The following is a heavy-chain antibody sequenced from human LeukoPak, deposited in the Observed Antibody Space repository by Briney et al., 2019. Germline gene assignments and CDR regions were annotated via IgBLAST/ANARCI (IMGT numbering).Heavy chain of an antibody. CDR3: AKGGYGSGSYSGFDI. CDR2: ISGSGGST. D-gene: IGHD3-10*01. Sequence: GGSLRLSCAASGFTFSSYGMSWVRQAPGKGLEWVSAISGSGGSTYYADSVKGRFTISRDNSKNTLYLQMNSLRAEDTAIYYCAKGGYGSGSYSGFDIWGQGTMVTVSS. J-gene: IGHJ3*02. V-gene: IGHV3-23*01. CDR1: GFTFSSYG.